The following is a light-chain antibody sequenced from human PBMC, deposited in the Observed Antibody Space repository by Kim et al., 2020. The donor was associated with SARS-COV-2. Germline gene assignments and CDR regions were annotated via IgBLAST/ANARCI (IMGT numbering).Light chain of an antibody. CDR1: SSNIGSNT. CDR2: SKN. CDR3: APWDDSLNGYV. V-gene: IGLV1-44*01. J-gene: IGLJ1*01. Sequence: VTVSCLGTSSNIGSNTLNGYQQLPGTAPKLLIASKNQRPSGVPGRFSGSKSGTSASLAISGLQSEDEADYYCAPWDDSLNGYVFGTGTKVTVL.